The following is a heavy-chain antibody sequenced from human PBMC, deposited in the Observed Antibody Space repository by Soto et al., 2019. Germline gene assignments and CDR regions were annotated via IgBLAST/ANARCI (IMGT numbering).Heavy chain of an antibody. CDR3: ARAYTGRLPRRADYYYAMDV. D-gene: IGHD2-2*02. CDR2: ISGSGGST. V-gene: IGHV3-23*01. CDR1: GFTFSSYA. Sequence: GSLRLSCAASGFTFSSYAMSWVRQAPGKGLEWVSAISGSGGSTYYADSVKGRFTISRDNSKNTLYLQMDGLRAGDSAVYYCARAYTGRLPRRADYYYAMDVWGQGTTVTVSS. J-gene: IGHJ6*02.